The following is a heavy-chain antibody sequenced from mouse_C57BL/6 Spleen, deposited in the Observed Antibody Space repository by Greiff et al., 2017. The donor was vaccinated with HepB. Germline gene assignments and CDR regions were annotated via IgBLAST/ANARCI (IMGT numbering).Heavy chain of an antibody. CDR1: GYAFSSSW. CDR3: ARSEGGY. V-gene: IGHV1-82*01. Sequence: QVQLQQSGPELVKPGASVKISCKASGYAFSSSWMNWVKQRPGKGLEWIGRIYPGDGDTNYNGKFKGKATLTADKSSSTAYMQLSSLTSEDSAVYCCARSEGGYWGQGTTLTVSS. J-gene: IGHJ2*01. CDR2: IYPGDGDT.